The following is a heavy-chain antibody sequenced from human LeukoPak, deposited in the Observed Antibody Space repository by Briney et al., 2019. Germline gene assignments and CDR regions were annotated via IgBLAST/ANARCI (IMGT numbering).Heavy chain of an antibody. CDR2: ISSSSSYI. J-gene: IGHJ4*02. Sequence: GGSVRLSCAASGFTFSSYSMNWVRQAPGKGLEWVSSISSSSSYIYYADSVKGRFTISRDNAKNSLYLQMNSLRAEDTAVYYCARVKYSSGWANYFDYWGQGTLVTVSS. V-gene: IGHV3-21*01. D-gene: IGHD6-19*01. CDR3: ARVKYSSGWANYFDY. CDR1: GFTFSSYS.